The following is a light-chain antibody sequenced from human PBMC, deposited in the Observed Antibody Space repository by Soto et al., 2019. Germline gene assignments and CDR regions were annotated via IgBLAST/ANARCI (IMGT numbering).Light chain of an antibody. CDR3: NPYPSNDTPHV. Sequence: QSALTQPASVSGSPGQSISISCTGTSSDVGGYNYVSWYQHQPGKAPKLIIYDVSARPSGVSNRFSGSKSGNTASLTISGLQAEDEADYYCNPYPSNDTPHVFGTGTKLPVL. J-gene: IGLJ1*01. CDR2: DVS. CDR1: SSDVGGYNY. V-gene: IGLV2-14*03.